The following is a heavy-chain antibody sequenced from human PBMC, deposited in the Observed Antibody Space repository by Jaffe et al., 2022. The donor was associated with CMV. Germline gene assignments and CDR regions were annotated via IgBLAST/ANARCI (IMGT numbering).Heavy chain of an antibody. J-gene: IGHJ5*02. CDR1: GGTFSSYA. Sequence: QVQLVQSGAEVKKPGSSVKVSCKASGGTFSSYAISWVRQAPGQGLEWMGGIIPIFGTANYAQKFQGRVTITADESTSTAYMELSSLRSEDTAVYYCAREGGVRGEQQLVTYGHWFDPWGQGTLVTVSS. CDR3: AREGGVRGEQQLVTYGHWFDP. D-gene: IGHD6-13*01. CDR2: IIPIFGTA. V-gene: IGHV1-69*01.